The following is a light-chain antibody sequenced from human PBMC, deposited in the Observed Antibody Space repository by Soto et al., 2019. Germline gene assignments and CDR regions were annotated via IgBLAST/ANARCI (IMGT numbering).Light chain of an antibody. Sequence: EIVMTQSPDTLSVSPGERATFCCRASQSVSSNLAWYQQKPGQAPRLLIYAASTRATGVPARFSGSGSGTEFTLTISRLEPEDFAVYYCQQYGSSLTFGGGTKV. V-gene: IGKV3-15*01. J-gene: IGKJ4*01. CDR3: QQYGSSLT. CDR2: AAS. CDR1: QSVSSN.